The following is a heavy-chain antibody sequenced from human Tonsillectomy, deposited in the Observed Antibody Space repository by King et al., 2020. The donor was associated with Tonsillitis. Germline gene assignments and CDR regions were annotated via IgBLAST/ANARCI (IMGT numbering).Heavy chain of an antibody. CDR1: GFTFDDYA. CDR3: SKDRGSSPRYFDS. V-gene: IGHV3-9*01. CDR2: INWNGGRI. J-gene: IGHJ4*02. D-gene: IGHD6-6*01. Sequence: VQLVESGGDLVQPGRSLRVSCAASGFTFDDYAMHWVRQAPGKGLEWVAGINWNGGRIAYADSVKGRFTISRDNAKNSLYLQMNSLRAQDTALYYCSKDRGSSPRYFDSWGQGTLVTVSS.